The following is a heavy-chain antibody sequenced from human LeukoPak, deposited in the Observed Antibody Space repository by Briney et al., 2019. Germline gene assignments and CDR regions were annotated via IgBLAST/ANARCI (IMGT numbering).Heavy chain of an antibody. D-gene: IGHD3-10*01. CDR3: AGGLRYGSGSYYDY. CDR1: GYTFTSYD. Sequence: GASVKVSCKASGYTFTSYDINWVRQATGQGLEWMGWMNPNSGNTGYAQKFQGRVTMTRNTSISTAYMELSSLRSEDTAVYYCAGGLRYGSGSYYDYWGQGTLVTVSS. J-gene: IGHJ4*02. V-gene: IGHV1-8*01. CDR2: MNPNSGNT.